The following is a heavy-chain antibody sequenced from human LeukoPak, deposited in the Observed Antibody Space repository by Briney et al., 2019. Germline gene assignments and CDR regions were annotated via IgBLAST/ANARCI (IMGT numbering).Heavy chain of an antibody. D-gene: IGHD6-19*01. CDR1: GYSXTSYW. J-gene: IGHJ6*02. Sequence: ESLQISWKXSGYSXTSYWIGWGRPLPGKGLEWMGIIYPGDSDTRYSPSFQGQVTISADKSISTAYLQWSSLKASDTAMYYCARPIAYSSGWYEYYGMDVWGQGTTVTVSS. CDR3: ARPIAYSSGWYEYYGMDV. CDR2: IYPGDSDT. V-gene: IGHV5-51*01.